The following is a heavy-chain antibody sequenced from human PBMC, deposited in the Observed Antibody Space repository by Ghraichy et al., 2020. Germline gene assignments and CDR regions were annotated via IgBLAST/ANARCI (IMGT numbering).Heavy chain of an antibody. Sequence: SVKVSCKASGGTFSSYAISWVRQAPGQGLEWMGGIIPIFGTANYAQKFQGRVTITADESTSTAYMELSSLRSEDTAVYYCATGGPAGYYYDSSGYNIDYWGQGTLVTVSS. CDR2: IIPIFGTA. D-gene: IGHD3-22*01. J-gene: IGHJ4*02. V-gene: IGHV1-69*13. CDR1: GGTFSSYA. CDR3: ATGGPAGYYYDSSGYNIDY.